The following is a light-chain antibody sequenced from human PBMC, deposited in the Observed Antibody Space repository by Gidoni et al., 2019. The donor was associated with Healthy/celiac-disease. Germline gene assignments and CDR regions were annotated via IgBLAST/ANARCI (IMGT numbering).Light chain of an antibody. Sequence: SYELTQPPSVSVSPGQTASITCSGDNLVDKYACWYQQKPGQSPVLVIYQDSKRPSVIPERFSGSNSGNTATLTISGTQAMDEADYYCQAWDSSTVVFGGGTKLTVL. CDR3: QAWDSSTVV. J-gene: IGLJ2*01. CDR1: NLVDKY. CDR2: QDS. V-gene: IGLV3-1*01.